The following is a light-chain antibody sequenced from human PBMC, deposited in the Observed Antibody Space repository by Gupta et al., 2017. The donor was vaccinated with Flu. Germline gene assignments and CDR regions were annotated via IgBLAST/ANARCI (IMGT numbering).Light chain of an antibody. Sequence: KVTISCSGSSSNIGNNFVSWYEHLPGTAPKLLIYDNNERPSGIPDRFSGSKSGASATLGIXGXQTGDEXDYYCATWDNSLTAYVFGTGTKVTVL. J-gene: IGLJ1*01. CDR3: ATWDNSLTAYV. CDR2: DNN. CDR1: SSNIGNNF. V-gene: IGLV1-51*01.